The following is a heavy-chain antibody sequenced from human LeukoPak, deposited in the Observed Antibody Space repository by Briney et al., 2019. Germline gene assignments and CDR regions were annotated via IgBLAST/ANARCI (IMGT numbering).Heavy chain of an antibody. J-gene: IGHJ4*02. V-gene: IGHV3-48*03. Sequence: SGGSLRLSCAASGFTFSSYAMSWVGQAPGKGLEWVSYISSSGSTIYYADSVKGRFTISRDNAKNSLYLQMNSLRAEDTAVYYCARNGYYYGSGLNYWGQGTLVTVSS. D-gene: IGHD3-10*01. CDR2: ISSSGSTI. CDR1: GFTFSSYA. CDR3: ARNGYYYGSGLNY.